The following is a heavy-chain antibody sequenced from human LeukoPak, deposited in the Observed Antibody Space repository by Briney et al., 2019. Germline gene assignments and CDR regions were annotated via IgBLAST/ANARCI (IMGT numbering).Heavy chain of an antibody. D-gene: IGHD3-22*01. CDR1: GGSFSGYY. CDR2: INHSGST. J-gene: IGHJ4*02. CDR3: ARVSVYWSSGYYHTIDY. Sequence: PSETLSLTCAVYGGSFSGYYWSWIRQPPGKGLEWIGEINHSGSTNYNPSIKSRVTILVDTSKNQFSLKLSSVTAADTAVYYCARVSVYWSSGYYHTIDYWGQGTLVTVSS. V-gene: IGHV4-34*01.